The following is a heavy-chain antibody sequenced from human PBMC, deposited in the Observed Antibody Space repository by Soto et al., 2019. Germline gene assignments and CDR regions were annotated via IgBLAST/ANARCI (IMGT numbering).Heavy chain of an antibody. V-gene: IGHV5-51*01. CDR3: ARQWEPGGYYYYGMDV. D-gene: IGHD1-26*01. Sequence: PGESLKISCQASGYSFTNYWIAWVRQVPGKGLEWMGIIYPDDSDTRYNPTFEGQVTISADKSISTAYLKWSNLKASDTAMYYCARQWEPGGYYYYGMDVWGQGTTVTVSS. CDR1: GYSFTNYW. J-gene: IGHJ6*02. CDR2: IYPDDSDT.